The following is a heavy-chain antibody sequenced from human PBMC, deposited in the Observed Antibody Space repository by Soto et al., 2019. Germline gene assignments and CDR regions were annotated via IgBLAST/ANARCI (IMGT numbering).Heavy chain of an antibody. CDR2: ITPIFGTA. D-gene: IGHD3-16*01. CDR1: GGIFSSYA. J-gene: IGHJ5*02. V-gene: IGHV1-69*13. Sequence: ASVKVSCKASGGIFSSYAISWVRQAPGQGLEWMGGITPIFGTANYAQKFQGRVTITADESTSTAYMELSSLRSEDTAVYYCARDHRGDPRVKNWFDPWGQGTLVTVSS. CDR3: ARDHRGDPRVKNWFDP.